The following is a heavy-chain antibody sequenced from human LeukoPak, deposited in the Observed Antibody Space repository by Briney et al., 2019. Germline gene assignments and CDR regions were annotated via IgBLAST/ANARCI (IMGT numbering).Heavy chain of an antibody. D-gene: IGHD2-2*01. CDR3: ARDKTYCSSTSCYHLFDY. CDR1: GGTFSSYA. J-gene: IGHJ4*02. CDR2: IIPIFGTA. V-gene: IGHV1-69*13. Sequence: ASVKVSCKASGGTFSSYAISWVRQAPGQGLEWMGGIIPIFGTANYAQKFQGRVTITADESTSTAYMELSSLRSEDTAVYYCARDKTYCSSTSCYHLFDYWDQGTLVTVSS.